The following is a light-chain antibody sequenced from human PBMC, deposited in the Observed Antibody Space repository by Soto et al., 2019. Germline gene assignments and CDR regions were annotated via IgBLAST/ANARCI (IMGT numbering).Light chain of an antibody. CDR3: QSYDSSLSVQV. V-gene: IGLV1-40*01. CDR1: SSNIGAGYD. Sequence: QSVLTQPPSVSGAPGQRVTISCTGSSSNIGAGYDVHWYQQLPGTAPKLLIYGNSNRPSGVPDRFSGSKSGTSASLAITGLQAEDEADYYFQSYDSSLSVQVFGGVTKLTVL. J-gene: IGLJ2*01. CDR2: GNS.